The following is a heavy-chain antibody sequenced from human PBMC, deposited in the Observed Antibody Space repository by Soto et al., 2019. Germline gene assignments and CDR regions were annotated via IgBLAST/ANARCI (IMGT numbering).Heavy chain of an antibody. J-gene: IGHJ4*02. CDR2: INHSGST. CDR1: GGSFSGYY. Sequence: QVQLQQWGAGLLKPSETLSLTCAVYGGSFSGYYWSWIRQPPGKGLEWLGEINHSGSTNDNPSLKSRVNISVDTSKNQFSQKLNPVTAADTAVYYCARSPHSSVWYTGREKGFDYWGQGTLVTVSS. CDR3: ARSPHSSVWYTGREKGFDY. D-gene: IGHD6-19*01. V-gene: IGHV4-34*01.